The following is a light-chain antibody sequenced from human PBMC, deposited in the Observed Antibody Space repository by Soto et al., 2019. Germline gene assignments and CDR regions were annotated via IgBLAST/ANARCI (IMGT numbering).Light chain of an antibody. J-gene: IGKJ4*01. CDR3: HQRSNWPST. CDR1: QSVSSY. V-gene: IGKV3-11*01. Sequence: EIVLTQSPATLSLSPGERATLSCRASQSVSSYLAWYQQTPGQAPRLLIYDASNRATGIPARFSGSRSGTDFTLTITRVDTEDFAVYYWHQRSNWPSTFGGGTKVEIK. CDR2: DAS.